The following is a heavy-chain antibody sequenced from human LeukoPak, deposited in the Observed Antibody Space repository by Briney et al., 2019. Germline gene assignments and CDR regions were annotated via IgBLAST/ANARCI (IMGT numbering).Heavy chain of an antibody. D-gene: IGHD3-16*01. V-gene: IGHV3-74*01. J-gene: IGHJ4*02. CDR3: ARDSPWGGLFY. CDR1: GFTFSSYW. CDR2: INSDGSST. Sequence: GGSLRLSCAASGFTFSSYWMHWVREAPGKGLVWVSRINSDGSSTSYADSVKGRFTISRDNAKNTLYLQMNSLRAEDTAVYYCARDSPWGGLFYWGQGTLVTVSS.